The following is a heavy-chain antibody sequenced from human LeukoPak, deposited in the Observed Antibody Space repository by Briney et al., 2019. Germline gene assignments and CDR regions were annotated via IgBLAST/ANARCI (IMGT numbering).Heavy chain of an antibody. Sequence: GESLKISCKGSGYSFTTYWIGWVRQMPGKGLEWIGTIYPGDSDTKYSPSFQGQVTISGDKSISTAYLQWSSLKASDTAVYYCARRSGGTSDYWGQGTLVTVSS. CDR1: GYSFTTYW. CDR3: ARRSGGTSDY. CDR2: IYPGDSDT. V-gene: IGHV5-51*01. J-gene: IGHJ4*02. D-gene: IGHD3-3*01.